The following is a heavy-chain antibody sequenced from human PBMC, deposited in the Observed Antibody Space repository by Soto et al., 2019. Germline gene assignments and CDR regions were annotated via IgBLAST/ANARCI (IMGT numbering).Heavy chain of an antibody. V-gene: IGHV3-33*01. CDR2: SLNDGSNR. CDR3: ASDDEYSGNGMDV. J-gene: IGHJ6*04. CDR1: GFTFSNYG. Sequence: QVQLVESGVCVVQPGRSLTLSCAASGFTFSNYGMHLVRQAPGKGLEWVAVSLNDGSNRYQADSVKYRFNISRDNSKNSLYLPMNSMRAEDTDVYYCASDDEYSGNGMDVWGKGTKVTVSP. D-gene: IGHD3-10*01.